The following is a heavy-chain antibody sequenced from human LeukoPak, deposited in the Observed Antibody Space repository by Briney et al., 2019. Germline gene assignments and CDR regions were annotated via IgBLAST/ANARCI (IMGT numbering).Heavy chain of an antibody. Sequence: GGSLRLSCAASGFTFSSYWMSWVRQAPGKGLVWVSRINSDGSSTSYADSVKGRFTISRDNAKNTLYLQMNSLRAEDTAVYYCARGGYSSGWLIGYWGQGTLVTVSS. D-gene: IGHD6-19*01. J-gene: IGHJ4*02. V-gene: IGHV3-74*01. CDR1: GFTFSSYW. CDR3: ARGGYSSGWLIGY. CDR2: INSDGSST.